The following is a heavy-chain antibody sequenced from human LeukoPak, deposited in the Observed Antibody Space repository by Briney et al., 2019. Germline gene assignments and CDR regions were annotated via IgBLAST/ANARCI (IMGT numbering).Heavy chain of an antibody. V-gene: IGHV1-8*01. D-gene: IGHD6-19*01. CDR1: GYTFTSYD. J-gene: IGHJ4*02. CDR2: MNPNSGST. CDR3: ARVGWSDSGWYVGD. Sequence: ASVTVSCKASGYTFTSYDINWVRQATGQGLEWMGWMNPNSGSTGYAQKFQGRVTMTRNTSISTAYMELSSLRSEDTAVYYCARVGWSDSGWYVGDWGQGTLVTVSS.